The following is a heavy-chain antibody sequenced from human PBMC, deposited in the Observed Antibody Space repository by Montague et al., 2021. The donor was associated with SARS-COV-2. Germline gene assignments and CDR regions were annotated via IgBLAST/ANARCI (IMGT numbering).Heavy chain of an antibody. J-gene: IGHJ3*02. CDR2: ISSSSSYI. V-gene: IGHV3-21*01. D-gene: IGHD3-10*01. Sequence: SLRLSCAASGFTFSSYSMNWVRQAPGKGLEWVSSISSSSSYIYYADSVKGRFTISRDNAKNSLYLQMNSLRAEDMAVYYCARSHELWFGENPQGPGAFDIWGQGTMVTVSS. CDR3: ARSHELWFGENPQGPGAFDI. CDR1: GFTFSSYS.